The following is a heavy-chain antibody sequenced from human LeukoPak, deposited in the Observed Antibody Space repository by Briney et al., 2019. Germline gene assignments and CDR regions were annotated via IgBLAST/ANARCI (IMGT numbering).Heavy chain of an antibody. J-gene: IGHJ4*02. CDR2: ISGSGGST. V-gene: IGHV3-23*01. D-gene: IGHD1-26*01. CDR1: GFTFSSYA. CDR3: AKGEVGATGPFDS. Sequence: GRSLRLSCAASGFTFSSYAMGWVRQAPGKGLEWVSAISGSGGSTYYADSVKGRFTISRDNSKNTLYLQMNSLKAEATDVYYSAKGEVGATGPFDSWGQGTLVTVSS.